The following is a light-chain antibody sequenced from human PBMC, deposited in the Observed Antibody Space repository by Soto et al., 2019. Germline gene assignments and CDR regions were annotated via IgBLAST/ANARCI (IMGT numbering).Light chain of an antibody. Sequence: QSVLTQPASVSGSPGQSITISCTGTSCDVGGYNYVSWYQQHPGKAPKLMIYEVNNRPSEVSNRFSGSKSGNTASLTISGLQPEDEADYYCNSYTSRYTFVLGTGTKVTVL. J-gene: IGLJ1*01. CDR1: SCDVGGYNY. V-gene: IGLV2-14*01. CDR2: EVN. CDR3: NSYTSRYTFV.